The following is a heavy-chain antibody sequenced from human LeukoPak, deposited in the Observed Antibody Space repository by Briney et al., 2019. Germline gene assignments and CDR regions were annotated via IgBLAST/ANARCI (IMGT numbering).Heavy chain of an antibody. CDR3: AKVTAAGQYYYYYGMDV. CDR1: GFTFSSYA. J-gene: IGHJ6*02. CDR2: ISGSGGST. V-gene: IGHV3-23*01. D-gene: IGHD6-13*01. Sequence: PGGSLRLSCAASGFTFSSYAMSWVRQAPGKGLEWVSAISGSGGSTYYADSVKGRFTISRDNSKNTLYLQMNSLRAEDTAVYYCAKVTAAGQYYYYYGMDVWGQGTTVTVSS.